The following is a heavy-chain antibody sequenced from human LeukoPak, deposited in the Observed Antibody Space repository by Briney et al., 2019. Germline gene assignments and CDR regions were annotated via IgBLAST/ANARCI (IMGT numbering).Heavy chain of an antibody. D-gene: IGHD4/OR15-4a*01. V-gene: IGHV3-48*03. CDR3: ARRAGAYSHPYDY. J-gene: IGHJ4*02. CDR2: ISSSGSTI. Sequence: GGSLRLSCAASGFTFSSYEMNWVRQAPGKGLEWASYISSSGSTIYYADSVKGRFTISRDNAKNTLYLQMNSLRAEDTAVYYCARRAGAYSHPYDYWGQGTLVTVSS. CDR1: GFTFSSYE.